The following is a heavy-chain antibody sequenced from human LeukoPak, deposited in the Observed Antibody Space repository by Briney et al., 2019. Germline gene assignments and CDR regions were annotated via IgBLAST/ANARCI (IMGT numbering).Heavy chain of an antibody. CDR3: ARALKNHYGYGDYVRYYYGMDV. D-gene: IGHD4-17*01. CDR1: GFTFSSYA. Sequence: GGSLRLSCADSGFTFSSYAMHWVRQAPGKGLEWVAVISYDGSNKYYADSVKGLFTISRDNSKNTLYLQMNSLRAEDTAVYYCARALKNHYGYGDYVRYYYGMDVWGQGTTVTVSS. CDR2: ISYDGSNK. V-gene: IGHV3-30*04. J-gene: IGHJ6*02.